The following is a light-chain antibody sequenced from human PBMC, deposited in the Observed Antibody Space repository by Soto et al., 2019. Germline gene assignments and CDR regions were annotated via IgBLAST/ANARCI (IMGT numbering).Light chain of an antibody. V-gene: IGKV1-5*03. CDR1: QSINSW. J-gene: IGKJ1*01. CDR3: QQYKTWWT. CDR2: KAS. Sequence: DIQLTQSPSTLSASVGDRVTITCRASQSINSWLAWYQQMPGKAPKLLIYKASSLDTGVPSRFSGTGSGTEFTLTISSLQPDDFATYYCQQYKTWWTFGQGTKVEIK.